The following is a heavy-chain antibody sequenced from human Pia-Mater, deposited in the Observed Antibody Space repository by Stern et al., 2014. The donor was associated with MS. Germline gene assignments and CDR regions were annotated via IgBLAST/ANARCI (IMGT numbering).Heavy chain of an antibody. CDR1: GGSVSSGSYY. Sequence: VQLEESGPGLEKPSETLSLTCTVSGGSVSSGSYYWSWIRQPPGKGLEXIGYIYYSGSTNYNPSLKSRVTISVDTSKNQFSLKLSSVTAADTAVYYCARDSSGYYMNFDYWGQGTLVTVSS. J-gene: IGHJ4*02. V-gene: IGHV4-61*01. CDR3: ARDSSGYYMNFDY. CDR2: IYYSGST. D-gene: IGHD3-22*01.